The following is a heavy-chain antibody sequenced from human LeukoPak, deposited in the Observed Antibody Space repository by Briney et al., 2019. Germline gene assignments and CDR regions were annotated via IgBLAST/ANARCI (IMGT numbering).Heavy chain of an antibody. CDR1: GFTFSGSA. CDR2: IRSKANSYAT. Sequence: PGGSLRLSCAASGFTFSGSAMHWVRQASGKGLEWVGRIRSKANSYATAYAASVKGRFTISRDDSKNTAYLQMNSLRTEDTAVYYCTRMAYSGYDLCYWGQGTLVTVSS. V-gene: IGHV3-73*01. CDR3: TRMAYSGYDLCY. J-gene: IGHJ4*02. D-gene: IGHD5-12*01.